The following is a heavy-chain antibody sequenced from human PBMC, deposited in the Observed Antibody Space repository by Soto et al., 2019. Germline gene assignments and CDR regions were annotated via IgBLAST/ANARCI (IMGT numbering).Heavy chain of an antibody. CDR3: ARAVTGGIRYFDY. Sequence: PGGSLRLSCAASGFTFSTFTMNWVRQAPGKGLEWVSSISSGSSNIYYADSLKGRFSISRDNAKNLLSLQMNGLRAEDTVVYYCARAVTGGIRYFDYWGQGTLVTVSS. CDR2: ISSGSSNI. V-gene: IGHV3-21*01. CDR1: GFTFSTFT. D-gene: IGHD1-26*01. J-gene: IGHJ4*02.